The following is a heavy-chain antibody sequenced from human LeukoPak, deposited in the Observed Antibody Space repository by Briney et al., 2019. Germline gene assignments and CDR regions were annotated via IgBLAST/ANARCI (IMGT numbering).Heavy chain of an antibody. CDR3: AKELGYNTHYYFDY. V-gene: IGHV3-33*06. D-gene: IGHD5-18*01. J-gene: IGHJ4*02. Sequence: PGGSLRLSCAASGFTFSSYGMHWVRQAPGKGLEWVAVIWYDGSNKYYADSVKGRFTISRDNSKNTLYLQMNSLRAEDTAVYYCAKELGYNTHYYFDYWGRGTLVTVSS. CDR2: IWYDGSNK. CDR1: GFTFSSYG.